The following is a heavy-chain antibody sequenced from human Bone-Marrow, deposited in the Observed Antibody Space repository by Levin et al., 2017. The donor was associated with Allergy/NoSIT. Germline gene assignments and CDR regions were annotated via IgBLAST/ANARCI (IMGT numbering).Heavy chain of an antibody. J-gene: IGHJ4*02. Sequence: RGESLKISCQASGYSFTSYWIGWVRQMPGKGLEWMGIIYPGDSETKYSPSFQGQVTISADTSINTAYLQWSSLKASDTAIYYCARRGYSSGWSYWGQGTLVTVSS. D-gene: IGHD6-19*01. CDR3: ARRGYSSGWSY. CDR1: GYSFTSYW. CDR2: IYPGDSET. V-gene: IGHV5-51*01.